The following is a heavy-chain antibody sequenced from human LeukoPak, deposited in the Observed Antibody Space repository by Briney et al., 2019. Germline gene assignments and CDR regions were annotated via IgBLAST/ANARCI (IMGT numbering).Heavy chain of an antibody. CDR2: IYYSGST. V-gene: IGHV4-30-4*08. D-gene: IGHD1-7*01. CDR3: ARGITGTPYDY. Sequence: SQTLSLTCTVSGGSISSGDYYWSWIRQPPGKGLERIGYIYYSGSTYYNPSLKSRVTISVDTSKNQFSLKLSSVTAADTAVYYCARGITGTPYDYWGQGTLVTVSS. J-gene: IGHJ4*02. CDR1: GGSISSGDYY.